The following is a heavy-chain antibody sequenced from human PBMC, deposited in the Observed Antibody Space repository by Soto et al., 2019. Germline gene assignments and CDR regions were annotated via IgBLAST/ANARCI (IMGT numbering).Heavy chain of an antibody. CDR3: ARRSGASLYYYYGLDV. J-gene: IGHJ6*02. V-gene: IGHV4-39*01. CDR1: GGSISSSGYY. CDR2: IYYGGNT. D-gene: IGHD3-10*01. Sequence: QLQMQESGPGLVKPSETLSLTCTVSGGSISSSGYYWGWIRQPPGKGLEWIGIIYYGGNTNYNPSLKSRVTIAVDTSKNQFSLKLCSVTAADTVVYYCARRSGASLYYYYGLDVWGQGTTVTVSS.